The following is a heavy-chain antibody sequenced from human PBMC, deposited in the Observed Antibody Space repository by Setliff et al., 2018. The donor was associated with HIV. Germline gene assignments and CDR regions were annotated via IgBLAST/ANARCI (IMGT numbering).Heavy chain of an antibody. V-gene: IGHV3-23*01. J-gene: IGHJ3*02. D-gene: IGHD5-18*01. CDR1: GFTFSSYA. CDR3: ARDDSNGNTDAFDI. CDR2: ATGSGANT. Sequence: PGGSLRLSCAASGFTFSSYAMSWVRQAPGKGLEWVSAATGSGANTYYTDSVKGRFTISRDNPKNSLYLQMTSLRAEDTAVYYCARDDSNGNTDAFDIWGQGTTVTVSS.